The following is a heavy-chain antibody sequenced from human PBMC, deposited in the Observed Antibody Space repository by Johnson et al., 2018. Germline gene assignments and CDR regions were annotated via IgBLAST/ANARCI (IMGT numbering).Heavy chain of an antibody. CDR2: IYYSGST. CDR3: ARDRGEAPYGMDV. Sequence: QVQLQESGPGLVKPSETLSLTCTVSGGSISSYYWSWIRQPPGKGLEWIGYIYYSGSTNYNPPLKSRVTITVDPSKNQFSLKLSSVSAADTAVYYWARDRGEAPYGMDVWGQGTTVTVSS. J-gene: IGHJ6*02. CDR1: GGSISSYY. V-gene: IGHV4-59*01. D-gene: IGHD3-16*01.